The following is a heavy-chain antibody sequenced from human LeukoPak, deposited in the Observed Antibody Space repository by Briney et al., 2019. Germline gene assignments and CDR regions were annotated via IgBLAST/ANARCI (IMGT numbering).Heavy chain of an antibody. CDR3: ATDRGAY. V-gene: IGHV3-7*01. J-gene: IGHJ4*02. CDR1: GFTFSSYS. D-gene: IGHD3-10*01. CDR2: IKQHGSEI. Sequence: GGSLRLSCAASGFTFSSYSMNWVRRAPGKGLEWVALIKQHGSEIYHADSVKGRFTISRDDAANSLYLQMYSLRVEDTAVYYCATDRGAYWGQGTLVTVSS.